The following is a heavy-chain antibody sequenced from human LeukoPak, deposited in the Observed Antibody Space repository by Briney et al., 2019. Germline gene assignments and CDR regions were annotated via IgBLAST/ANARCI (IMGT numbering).Heavy chain of an antibody. CDR2: INPNSGGT. CDR1: GYTFTGYY. V-gene: IGHV1-2*02. Sequence: ASVKVSCKASGYTFTGYYMHWVRQAPGQGLEWMGWINPNSGGTNYAQKFQGRVTMTTDTSTSTAYMELRSLRSDDTAVYYCARDYDFWSGYFYYGMDVWGQGTTVTVSS. D-gene: IGHD3-3*01. J-gene: IGHJ6*02. CDR3: ARDYDFWSGYFYYGMDV.